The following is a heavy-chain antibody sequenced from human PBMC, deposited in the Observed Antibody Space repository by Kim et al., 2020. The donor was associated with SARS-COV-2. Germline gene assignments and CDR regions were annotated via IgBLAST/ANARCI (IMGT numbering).Heavy chain of an antibody. Sequence: GGSLRLSCAASGFTFSSYAMSWVRQAPGKGLEWVSAISGSGGSTYYADSVKGRFTISRDNSKNTLYLQMNSLRAEDTAVYYCATSSGYSSSWFLLTPGIGGLGYYYDSSGYYLDYFDYWGQGTLVTVSS. CDR1: GFTFSSYA. D-gene: IGHD3-22*01. CDR2: ISGSGGST. J-gene: IGHJ4*02. CDR3: ATSSGYSSSWFLLTPGIGGLGYYYDSSGYYLDYFDY. V-gene: IGHV3-23*01.